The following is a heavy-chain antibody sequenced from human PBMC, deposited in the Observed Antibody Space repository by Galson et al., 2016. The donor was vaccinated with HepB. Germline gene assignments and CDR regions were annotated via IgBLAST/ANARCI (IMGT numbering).Heavy chain of an antibody. J-gene: IGHJ4*02. CDR1: GYSFTSYV. CDR3: ARGTYEDY. D-gene: IGHD1-14*01. CDR2: VSTYNGDA. Sequence: SVKVSCKASGYSFTSYVITWVRQAPGQGLQWVGWVSTYNGDATYAQEFQGRATMTTNTSTSTAYMDLKSLRSDDTAMFYCARGTYEDYWGQGTLVTVSS. V-gene: IGHV1-18*01.